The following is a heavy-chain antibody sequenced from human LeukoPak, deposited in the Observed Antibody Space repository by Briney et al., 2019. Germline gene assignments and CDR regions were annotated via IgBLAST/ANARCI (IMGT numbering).Heavy chain of an antibody. CDR3: ARGRSKYSSSLGY. D-gene: IGHD6-6*01. J-gene: IGHJ4*02. Sequence: ASVKVSCKASGYTFTGYYMHWVRQAPGQGLEWMGWMNPNSGNTGYAQKFQGRVTITRNTSISTAYMELSSLRSEDTAVYYCARGRSKYSSSLGYWGQGTLVTVSS. CDR2: MNPNSGNT. CDR1: GYTFTGYY. V-gene: IGHV1-8*03.